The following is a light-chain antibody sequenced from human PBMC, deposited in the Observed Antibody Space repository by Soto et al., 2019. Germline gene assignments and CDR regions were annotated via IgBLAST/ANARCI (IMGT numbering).Light chain of an antibody. J-gene: IGKJ4*01. CDR2: GAS. V-gene: IGKV4-1*01. CDR3: QQLGNYPLT. CDR1: QSVLYRSNKKNY. Sequence: VMSQSPDSLSVSLGERATINCKSSQSVLYRSNKKNYFAWYQQKPGKAPKLLIYGASTLQSGVPSRFSGSGSGTDFTLTISSLQPEDFATYYCQQLGNYPLTFGGGTKVDIK.